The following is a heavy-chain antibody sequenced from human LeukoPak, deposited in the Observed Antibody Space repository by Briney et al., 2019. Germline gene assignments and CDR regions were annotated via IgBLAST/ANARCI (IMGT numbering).Heavy chain of an antibody. Sequence: GGSLRLSCAASGFTVSSIHMVWVRQAPGKGLEWVSSISSSSSYIYYADSVKGRFTISRDNAKNSLYLQMNSLRAEDTAVYYCAREPAYYYDSSGYLGGNYWGQGTLVTVSS. CDR2: ISSSSSYI. CDR1: GFTVSSIH. D-gene: IGHD3-22*01. V-gene: IGHV3-21*01. CDR3: AREPAYYYDSSGYLGGNY. J-gene: IGHJ4*02.